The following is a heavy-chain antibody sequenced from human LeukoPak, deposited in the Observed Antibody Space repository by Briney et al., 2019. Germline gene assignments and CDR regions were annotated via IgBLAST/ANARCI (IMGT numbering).Heavy chain of an antibody. V-gene: IGHV1-2*02. D-gene: IGHD6-13*01. CDR3: ARGIVVSSSPHDY. Sequence: ASVKVSCKASGYTFTGYYMHWVRQAPGQGLEWMGWINPNSGGTNYAQKFQGRVTMTRDTSISTAYMELSRLRSDDTAVYYCARGIVVSSSPHDYWGQGTLVTVSS. CDR2: INPNSGGT. J-gene: IGHJ4*02. CDR1: GYTFTGYY.